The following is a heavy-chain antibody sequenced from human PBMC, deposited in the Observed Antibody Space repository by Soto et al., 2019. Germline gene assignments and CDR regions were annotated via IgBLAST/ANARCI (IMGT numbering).Heavy chain of an antibody. Sequence: SVKDSCKASGGTFSSYAISWVRQAPGQGLEWMGGIIPIFSTPNYAQKFQGGVTITADESTSTAYMELRSLRSEDTAVYYCATHNVQRDYYDSSLDAFDIWGQGTMVTVSS. J-gene: IGHJ3*02. V-gene: IGHV1-69*13. CDR1: GGTFSSYA. CDR2: IIPIFSTP. CDR3: ATHNVQRDYYDSSLDAFDI. D-gene: IGHD3-22*01.